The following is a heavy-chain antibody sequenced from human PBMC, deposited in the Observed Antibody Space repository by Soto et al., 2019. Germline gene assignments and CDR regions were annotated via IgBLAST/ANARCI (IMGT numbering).Heavy chain of an antibody. D-gene: IGHD3-10*01. CDR2: ISAYNGNT. V-gene: IGHV1-18*01. J-gene: IGHJ6*02. CDR3: ARERLLWFGGSSHLYGMDV. CDR1: GYTFTSYG. Sequence: ASVKVSCKASGYTFTSYGISWVRQAPGQGLDWMGWISAYNGNTNYAQKLQGRVTMTTDTSTSTAYMELRSLRSDDTAVYYCARERLLWFGGSSHLYGMDVWGQGTTVTVS.